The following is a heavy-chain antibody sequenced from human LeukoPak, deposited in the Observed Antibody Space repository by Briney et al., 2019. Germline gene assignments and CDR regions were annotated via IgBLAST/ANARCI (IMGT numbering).Heavy chain of an antibody. J-gene: IGHJ4*02. CDR3: ARSAYFGSAFDY. D-gene: IGHD3-10*01. CDR1: GGSISSGDFY. CDR2: IYHSGIT. V-gene: IGHV4-30-4*02. Sequence: SETLSLTCTVSGGSISSGDFYWSWIRQPPEKGLEYIGYIYHSGITFYNPSLRSRVTVSIDTSKNQFSLKLISVTAADTAVYYCARSAYFGSAFDYWGQGNLVTVSS.